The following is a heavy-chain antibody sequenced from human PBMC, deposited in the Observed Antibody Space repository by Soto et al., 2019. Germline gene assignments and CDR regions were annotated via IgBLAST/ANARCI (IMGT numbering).Heavy chain of an antibody. D-gene: IGHD3-10*01. CDR3: ARDTLEYYYGSGSYSPRYYYYYGMDV. CDR2: ISSSSSYI. V-gene: IGHV3-21*01. CDR1: GFTFSSYS. J-gene: IGHJ6*02. Sequence: EVQLVESGGGLVKPGGSLRLSCAASGFTFSSYSMNWVRQAPGKGLEWVSSISSSSSYIYYADSVKGRFTISRDNAKNSLYLQMNSLRAEDTAVYYCARDTLEYYYGSGSYSPRYYYYYGMDVWGQGTTVTVSS.